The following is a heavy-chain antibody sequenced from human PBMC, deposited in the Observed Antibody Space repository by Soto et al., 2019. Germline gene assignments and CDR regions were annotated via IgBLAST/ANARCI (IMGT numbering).Heavy chain of an antibody. Sequence: SETLSLTCTVSGGSISSSSYYWGWIRQPPGKGLEWIGSIYYSGSTYYNPSLKSRVTISVDTSKNQFSLKLSSVTAADTAVYYCARFIAVAGTVFDWGARGGFDPWGQGTLVTVSS. CDR3: ARFIAVAGTVFDWGARGGFDP. V-gene: IGHV4-39*01. D-gene: IGHD6-19*01. CDR1: GGSISSSSYY. CDR2: IYYSGST. J-gene: IGHJ5*02.